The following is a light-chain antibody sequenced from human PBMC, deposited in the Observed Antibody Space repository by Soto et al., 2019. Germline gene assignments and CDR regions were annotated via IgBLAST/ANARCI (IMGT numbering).Light chain of an antibody. CDR3: QQFASSPLT. CDR1: RSVSSRY. J-gene: IGKJ4*01. Sequence: EIVLTQSPGTLSLSPGERATLSCRASRSVSSRYLAWYQQTPGQAPRLLIYGASSRATGIPDRFSGSGSETDFTLTSSRLEPEDFALYYCQQFASSPLTFGGGTKVEVK. V-gene: IGKV3-20*01. CDR2: GAS.